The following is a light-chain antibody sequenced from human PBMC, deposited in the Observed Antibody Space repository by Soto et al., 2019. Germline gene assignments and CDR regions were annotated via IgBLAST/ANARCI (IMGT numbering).Light chain of an antibody. V-gene: IGLV2-14*01. CDR3: SSYTSSSLWV. J-gene: IGLJ3*02. Sequence: QSALTQPASVSGSPGQSITISCTGTSSDVGGYNYVSWYQQHPGKAPKLMIYEVSDRPSGVSNRFSGSKSGNTASLTISGLQAEDEAAYYCSSYTSSSLWVFGGGTQLTVL. CDR2: EVS. CDR1: SSDVGGYNY.